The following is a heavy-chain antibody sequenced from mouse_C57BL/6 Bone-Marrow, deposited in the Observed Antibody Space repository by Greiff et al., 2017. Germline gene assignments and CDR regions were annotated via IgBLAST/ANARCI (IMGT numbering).Heavy chain of an antibody. CDR2: IYPGGGDT. V-gene: IGHV1-82*01. D-gene: IGHD1-1*01. J-gene: IGHJ4*01. CDR1: GYAFSSSW. CDR3: AIYIYYYRCSPYYYAMGY. Sequence: VQLQQSGPELAKPGASVKISCKASGYAFSSSWMNWVKQRPGKGLEWIGRIYPGGGDTNYNGKFKGKATLTADKSSRTASLQLSSLISEDSAVYFCAIYIYYYRCSPYYYAMGYWGQGTSVTVSS.